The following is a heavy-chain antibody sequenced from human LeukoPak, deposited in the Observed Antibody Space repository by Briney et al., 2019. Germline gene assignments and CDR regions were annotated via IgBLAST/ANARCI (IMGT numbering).Heavy chain of an antibody. Sequence: GGSLRLSCAASGFTFSSYAMSWVRQAPGKGLEWVSGISGSGDRTHYADSVKGRFTISRDISKNTVYLQMNSLRAEDSAVYLRAKEGSIAVFWSGYDYWGQGTLVTVSS. V-gene: IGHV3-23*01. D-gene: IGHD3-3*01. CDR2: ISGSGDRT. CDR3: AKEGSIAVFWSGYDY. CDR1: GFTFSSYA. J-gene: IGHJ4*02.